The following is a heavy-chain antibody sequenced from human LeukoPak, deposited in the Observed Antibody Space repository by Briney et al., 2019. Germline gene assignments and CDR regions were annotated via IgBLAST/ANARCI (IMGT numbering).Heavy chain of an antibody. V-gene: IGHV3-23*01. CDR2: ISGSGGST. CDR1: GFTFSSYA. D-gene: IGHD3-22*01. J-gene: IGHJ4*02. Sequence: PGGSLRLSFAASGFTFSSYAMSWVRQAPGKGLEWVSAISGSGGSTYYADSVKGRFTISRDNSKNTLYLQMNSLRAEDTAVYYCARVRAKNYFDSSGYYWGQGTLVTVSS. CDR3: ARVRAKNYFDSSGYY.